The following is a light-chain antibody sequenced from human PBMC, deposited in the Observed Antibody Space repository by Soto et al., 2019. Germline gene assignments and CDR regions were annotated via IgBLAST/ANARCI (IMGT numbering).Light chain of an antibody. CDR2: DVS. V-gene: IGLV2-14*01. CDR3: SSYTSSSTLVV. J-gene: IGLJ2*01. CDR1: SNDVGGYNF. Sequence: QSALTQPASVSGSPGQSITISCTGTSNDVGGYNFVSWYQQHPGKAPKLMIYDVSNRPSGVSNRFSGSKSGNSASLAISALQAEDEADYYCSSYTSSSTLVVFGVGTQLTVL.